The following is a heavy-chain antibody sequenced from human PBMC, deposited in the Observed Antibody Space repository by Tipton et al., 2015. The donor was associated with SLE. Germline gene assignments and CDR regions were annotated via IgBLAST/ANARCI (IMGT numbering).Heavy chain of an antibody. Sequence: SLRLSCAASGFTFSSYAMSWVRQAPGKGLEWVGFIRSKAYGGTTEYAASVKGRFTISRDDSKSIAYLQMNSLKAEDTAVYYCTRRSGTYYYDSTWGQGTLVTVSS. D-gene: IGHD3-22*01. J-gene: IGHJ5*02. CDR2: IRSKAYGGTT. V-gene: IGHV3-49*04. CDR3: TRRSGTYYYDST. CDR1: GFTFSSYA.